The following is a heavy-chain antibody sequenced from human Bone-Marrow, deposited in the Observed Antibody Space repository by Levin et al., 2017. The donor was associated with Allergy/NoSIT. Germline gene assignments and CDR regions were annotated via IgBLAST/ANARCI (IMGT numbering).Heavy chain of an antibody. CDR1: GFTFTNYA. V-gene: IGHV3-30-3*01. J-gene: IGHJ4*02. CDR3: ARDERGYSYGYSFDY. CDR2: ISYDESIK. Sequence: GESLKISCAASGFTFTNYAMHWVRPAPGKGLEWVAVISYDESIKYYADSVKGRITISRDNSKNTLYVQMNSLRAEDAAVYYCARDERGYSYGYSFDYWGQGTLVIVSS. D-gene: IGHD5-18*01.